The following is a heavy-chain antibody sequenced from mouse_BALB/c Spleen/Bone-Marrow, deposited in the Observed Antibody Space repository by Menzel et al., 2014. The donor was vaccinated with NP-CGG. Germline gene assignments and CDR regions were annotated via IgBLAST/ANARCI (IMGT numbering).Heavy chain of an antibody. V-gene: IGHV14-3*02. CDR3: AGGWFPSYAMDY. CDR1: GFNIKDTY. Sequence: EVKVVESGAELVKPGASVKLSCIASGFNIKDTYMHWVKQRPEQGLEWIGRIDPANGNTKYDPKFQGKAIISADTSSKTAYLQHSSKTSEDTAVYYCAGGWFPSYAMDYWGQGTSVTVSS. D-gene: IGHD1-1*02. J-gene: IGHJ4*01. CDR2: IDPANGNT.